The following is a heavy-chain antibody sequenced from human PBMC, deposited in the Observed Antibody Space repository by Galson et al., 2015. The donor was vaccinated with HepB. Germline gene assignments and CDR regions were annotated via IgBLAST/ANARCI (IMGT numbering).Heavy chain of an antibody. J-gene: IGHJ4*02. CDR1: GFTFSSYS. V-gene: IGHV3-48*04. Sequence: SLRLSCAASGFTFSSYSMNWVRQAPGKGLEWVSYISSSSSTIYYADSVKGRFTISRDNAKNSLYLQMNSLRAEDTAVYYCARDSTRLLWFGEFDYWGQGTLVTVSS. D-gene: IGHD3-10*01. CDR2: ISSSSSTI. CDR3: ARDSTRLLWFGEFDY.